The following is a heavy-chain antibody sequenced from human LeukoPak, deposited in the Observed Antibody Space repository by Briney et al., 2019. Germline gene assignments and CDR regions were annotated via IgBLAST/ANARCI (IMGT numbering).Heavy chain of an antibody. CDR2: IYYSGST. J-gene: IGHJ3*02. Sequence: PSETLSLTCTVSGGSISSYYWSWIRQPPGKGLEWIGYIYYSGSTNYNPSLKSRVTISVDTSKNQFSLKLSSVTAADTAVYYCARRPDRAEAFDIWGQGTMVTVSS. CDR1: GGSISSYY. V-gene: IGHV4-59*01. D-gene: IGHD3-10*01. CDR3: ARRPDRAEAFDI.